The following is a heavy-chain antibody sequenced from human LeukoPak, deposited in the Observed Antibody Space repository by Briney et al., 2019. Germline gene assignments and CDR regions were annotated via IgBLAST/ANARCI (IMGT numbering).Heavy chain of an antibody. CDR3: ARDGGYGSGTYRVDY. CDR1: GGSISSSSYY. V-gene: IGHV4-39*07. D-gene: IGHD3-10*01. J-gene: IGHJ4*02. Sequence: SETLSLTCTVSGGSISSSSYYWGWIRQPPGKGLEWIGSIYYSGSTYYNPSLKSRVTISVDTSKNQFFLRLSSVTAADTAVYYCARDGGYGSGTYRVDYWGQGTLVTVSS. CDR2: IYYSGST.